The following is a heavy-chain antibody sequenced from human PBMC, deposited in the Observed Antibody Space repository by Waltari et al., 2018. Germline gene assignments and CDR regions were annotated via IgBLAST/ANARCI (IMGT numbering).Heavy chain of an antibody. Sequence: QVQLQESGPGLVKPSETLSLTCTVSGGSLSSYYWSWIRQPPGKGLEWIGYIYYSGSTNYNPSLKSRVTISVDTSKNQFSLKLSSVTAADTAVYYCARDSNPGGYMDVWGKGTTVTVSS. CDR1: GGSLSSYY. J-gene: IGHJ6*03. CDR3: ARDSNPGGYMDV. D-gene: IGHD4-4*01. CDR2: IYYSGST. V-gene: IGHV4-59*01.